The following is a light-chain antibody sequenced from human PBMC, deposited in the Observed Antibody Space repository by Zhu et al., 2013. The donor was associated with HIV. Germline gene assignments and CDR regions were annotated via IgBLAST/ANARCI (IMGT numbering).Light chain of an antibody. CDR2: SNN. V-gene: IGLV1-44*01. CDR3: AAWDDSLIGPV. Sequence: QSVLTQPPSASGTPGQRVTISCSGSNSNIGSNTVTWYRQLPGTAPKLLIYSNNQRPSGVPDRFSGSKSGTSASLAISGLQSEDEADYYCAAWDDSLIGPVFGGGTKLTV. J-gene: IGLJ3*02. CDR1: NSNIGSNT.